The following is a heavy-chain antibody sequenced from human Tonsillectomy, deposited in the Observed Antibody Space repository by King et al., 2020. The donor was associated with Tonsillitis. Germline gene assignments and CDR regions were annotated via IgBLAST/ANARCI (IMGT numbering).Heavy chain of an antibody. J-gene: IGHJ5*02. CDR2: IYYSGST. V-gene: IGHV4-39*01. CDR3: ARLTPGVYIAVAGTGTFDT. CDR1: GGSLSSSVYY. D-gene: IGHD6-19*01. Sequence: LQLQESGPGLVKPSETLSLTCTVSGGSLSSSVYYWGWIRQPPGKGLEWIGSIYYSGSTYYNPSLKSRVTISIDTSKNQFSLKLSSVTAADTAVYYCARLTPGVYIAVAGTGTFDTWGQGTLVTVSS.